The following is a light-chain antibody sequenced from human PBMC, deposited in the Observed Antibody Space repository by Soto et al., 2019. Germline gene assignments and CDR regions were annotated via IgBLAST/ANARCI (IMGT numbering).Light chain of an antibody. CDR3: CSYAGGSFV. CDR2: EGS. J-gene: IGLJ1*01. V-gene: IGLV2-23*01. Sequence: QPVLTQPASVSGSPGQSITISCTGTSSDVGNYNLVSWYQQHPGKAPQLMIYEGSKRPSGVSNRFSGSKSGNTASLTISGLQADDEADYSCCSYAGGSFVFGTGTKVTVL. CDR1: SSDVGNYNL.